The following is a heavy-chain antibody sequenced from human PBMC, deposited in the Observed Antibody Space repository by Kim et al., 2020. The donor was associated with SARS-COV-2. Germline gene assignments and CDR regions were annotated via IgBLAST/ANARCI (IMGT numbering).Heavy chain of an antibody. D-gene: IGHD2-2*01. J-gene: IGHJ4*02. CDR3: ARGSHLVTAAL. CDR2: FFYSGGT. Sequence: SETLSLTCTVSGGSINNYYWSWIRQPPGKGLEWIGYFFYSGGTNHNPSLKSRVTMSGDTSKNLFSLKLTSVTAADTAVYYCARGSHLVTAALWGQGTLVTVSS. CDR1: GGSINNYY. V-gene: IGHV4-59*01.